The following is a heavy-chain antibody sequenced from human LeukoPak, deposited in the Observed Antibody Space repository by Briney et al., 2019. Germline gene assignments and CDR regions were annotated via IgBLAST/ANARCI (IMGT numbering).Heavy chain of an antibody. J-gene: IGHJ4*02. CDR3: ARMTTVTTIDY. D-gene: IGHD4-17*01. Sequence: GGSLRLSCAASGFTFDFSSSWMSWVRQAPGKGLEWVGNIQPDGSEQYPVDSVKGRFTISRDNSKNTLYLQMNSLRAEDTAVYYCARMTTVTTIDYWGQGTLVTVSS. CDR2: IQPDGSEQ. CDR1: GFTFDFSSSW. V-gene: IGHV3-7*01.